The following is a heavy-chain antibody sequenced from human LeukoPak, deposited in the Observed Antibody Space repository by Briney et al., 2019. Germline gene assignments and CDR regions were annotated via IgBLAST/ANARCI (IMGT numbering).Heavy chain of an antibody. J-gene: IGHJ6*02. Sequence: ASVKVSCKASGYTFTGYYMHWVRQAPGQGLEWMGWINPNSGGTNYAQKFQGRVTITADKSTSTAYMELSSLRSEDTAVYYCARGVTYSSGWSYYYYGMDVWGQGTTATVSS. CDR3: ARGVTYSSGWSYYYYGMDV. V-gene: IGHV1-2*02. D-gene: IGHD6-19*01. CDR2: INPNSGGT. CDR1: GYTFTGYY.